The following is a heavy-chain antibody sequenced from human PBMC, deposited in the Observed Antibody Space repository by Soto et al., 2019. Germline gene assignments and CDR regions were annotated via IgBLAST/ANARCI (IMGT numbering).Heavy chain of an antibody. D-gene: IGHD2-15*01. CDR3: AKNIAATNQYGLDV. CDR1: GFTFDDYA. CDR2: ISWNSGRI. J-gene: IGHJ6*02. Sequence: GGSLRLSCVASGFTFDDYAMHWVWQAPGKGLEWVSGISWNSGRIGYADSLKGRFTISRDNAKNYLYLQMDRLRPEDTALYHCAKNIAATNQYGLDVWGQGTTVTVSS. V-gene: IGHV3-9*01.